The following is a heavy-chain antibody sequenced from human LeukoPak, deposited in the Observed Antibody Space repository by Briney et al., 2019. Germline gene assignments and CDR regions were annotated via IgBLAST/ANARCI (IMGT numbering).Heavy chain of an antibody. CDR3: ARHGYSGSYYDY. J-gene: IGHJ4*02. CDR2: IYYSGST. D-gene: IGHD1-26*01. Sequence: KSSETLSLTCTVSGASFNSFYWSWIRQPPGKGLEWVGYIYYSGSTNYNPSLKSRVTISVDMSKNQFSLKLSSVTAADTAVYYCARHGYSGSYYDYWGQGTLVTVSS. V-gene: IGHV4-59*08. CDR1: GASFNSFY.